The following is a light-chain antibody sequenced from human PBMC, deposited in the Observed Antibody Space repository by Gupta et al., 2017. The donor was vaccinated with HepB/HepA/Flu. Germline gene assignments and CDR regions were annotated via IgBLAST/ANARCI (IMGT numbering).Light chain of an antibody. CDR3: QQYSSSPWT. CDR1: QSVSSSY. J-gene: IGKJ1*01. Sequence: EILLTQSPGTLSLSPGERTTLSCRASQSVSSSYLAWYQQKPGQAPRLLIYGASSRATGIPDRFSGSGSGTDFTHTITRLEPEDCAVYYCQQYSSSPWTFGQGTKVEIK. CDR2: GAS. V-gene: IGKV3-20*01.